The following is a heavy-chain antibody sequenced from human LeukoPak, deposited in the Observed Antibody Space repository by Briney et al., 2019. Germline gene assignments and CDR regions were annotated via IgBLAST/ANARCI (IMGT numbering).Heavy chain of an antibody. CDR2: VFTTGST. CDR3: ARALTTADFDY. CDR1: GGSIGRYH. D-gene: IGHD4-17*01. V-gene: IGHV4-4*07. Sequence: PSETLSLTCTVSGGSIGRYHWSWIRQAAGKGLEWIGRVFTTGSTTCNPSLKSRVTMSVDTSKNQFSLKLTSMAAADTAMYYCARALTTADFDYWGQGTLVTVSS. J-gene: IGHJ4*02.